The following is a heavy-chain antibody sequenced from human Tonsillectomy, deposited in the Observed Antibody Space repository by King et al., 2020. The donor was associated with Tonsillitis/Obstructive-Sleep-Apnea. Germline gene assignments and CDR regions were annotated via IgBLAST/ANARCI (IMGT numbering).Heavy chain of an antibody. Sequence: VQLPQWGAGLLKPSETLSLTCAVYGGSFSGYYWSWIRQPPGKGLEWIGEINHSGSTNYNPSLKSRVTISVDTSKNQFSLKLSSVTAADTAVYYCARGLYSSSWYYYYYGMDVWGQGTTVTVSS. CDR1: GGSFSGYY. CDR2: INHSGST. D-gene: IGHD6-13*01. J-gene: IGHJ6*02. CDR3: ARGLYSSSWYYYYYGMDV. V-gene: IGHV4-34*01.